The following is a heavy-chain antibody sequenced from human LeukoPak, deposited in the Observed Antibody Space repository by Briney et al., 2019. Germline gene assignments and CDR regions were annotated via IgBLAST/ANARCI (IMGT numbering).Heavy chain of an antibody. CDR1: GFTFGSYA. CDR2: ISGSGGST. D-gene: IGHD3-10*01. V-gene: IGHV3-23*01. J-gene: IGHJ4*02. CDR3: AKYYGSGSYKPYDY. Sequence: PGGSLRLSCAASGFTFGSYAMHWVRQAPGKGLEWVSAISGSGGSTYYADSVKGRFTISRDNSKNTLYLQMNSLGAEDTAVYYCAKYYGSGSYKPYDYWGQGTLVTVSS.